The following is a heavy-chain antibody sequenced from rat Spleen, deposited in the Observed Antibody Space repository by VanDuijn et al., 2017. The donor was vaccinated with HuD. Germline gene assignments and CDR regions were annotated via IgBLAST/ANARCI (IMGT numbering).Heavy chain of an antibody. J-gene: IGHJ2*01. CDR3: ARDTNYFDY. CDR2: ITKAGGNT. Sequence: EVQLVESDGGLVQPGGSLTLSCAASGFTFSAYYLAWVRQAPGKGLEWVASITKAGGNTYYPDSVKGRFTISRDNTKNTLYLQMNSLRSEDTATYYCARDTNYFDYWGHGVMVTVSS. CDR1: GFTFSAYY. D-gene: IGHD2-1*01. V-gene: IGHV5-25*01.